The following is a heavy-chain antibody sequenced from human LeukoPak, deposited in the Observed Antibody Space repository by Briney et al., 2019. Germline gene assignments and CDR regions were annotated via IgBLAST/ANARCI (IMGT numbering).Heavy chain of an antibody. V-gene: IGHV1-18*01. CDR2: ISAYNGNT. D-gene: IGHD3-16*01. Sequence: GASVTVSCKASGYTFASYGISWVRQAPGQGLEWMGWISAYNGNTNYAQKLQGRVTMTTDTSTSTAYMELRSLRSDDTAVYDCARDLAWGRHHPMHVWGQGTTVTLSS. J-gene: IGHJ6*02. CDR1: GYTFASYG. CDR3: ARDLAWGRHHPMHV.